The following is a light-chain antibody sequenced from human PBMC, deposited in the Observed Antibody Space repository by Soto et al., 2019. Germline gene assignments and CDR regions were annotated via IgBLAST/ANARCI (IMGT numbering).Light chain of an antibody. CDR2: DVS. Sequence: QSALTQPPSASGSPGQSVTISCTGTSSDVGAYNYVSWYQQHPGKAPKLMIYDVSKRPSGVPYRFSGSKSGNAASLTVSGLQGEDEADYYCSSHNPIGTLQIFGPGTKVNVL. CDR3: SSHNPIGTLQI. V-gene: IGLV2-8*01. J-gene: IGLJ1*01. CDR1: SSDVGAYNY.